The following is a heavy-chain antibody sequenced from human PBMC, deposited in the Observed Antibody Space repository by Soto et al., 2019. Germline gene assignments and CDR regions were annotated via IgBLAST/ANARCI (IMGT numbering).Heavy chain of an antibody. V-gene: IGHV5-51*01. CDR1: GYRFTSSW. D-gene: IGHD3-22*01. J-gene: IGHJ4*02. CDR2: IYPGDSDT. CDR3: ARLPGIVAHGAVSLDN. Sequence: GESLKISCKASGYRFTSSWIGWVRQMPGKGLEWMGIIYPGDSDTRYRPSFQGQVTISADKSSSTAYLQWNSLQASDTAMYYCARLPGIVAHGAVSLDNWGQGTMVTVSS.